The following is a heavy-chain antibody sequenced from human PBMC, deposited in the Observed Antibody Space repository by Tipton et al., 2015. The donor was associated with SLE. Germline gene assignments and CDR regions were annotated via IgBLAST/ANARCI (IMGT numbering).Heavy chain of an antibody. Sequence: SLRLSCAASGFRISDYWMYWVRQAPGKGLVWVSRLNSDETSTGYADFVKGRFTISRDNGKNTAYLQMNSLRAEDTAVYYCAGWVGYCSGGSCFYWGQGTLVTVSS. CDR3: AGWVGYCSGGSCFY. V-gene: IGHV3-74*01. CDR2: LNSDETST. D-gene: IGHD2-15*01. CDR1: GFRISDYW. J-gene: IGHJ4*02.